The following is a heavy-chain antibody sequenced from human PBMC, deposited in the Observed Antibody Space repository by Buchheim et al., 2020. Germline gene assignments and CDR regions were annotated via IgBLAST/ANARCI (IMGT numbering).Heavy chain of an antibody. CDR3: ATDRGVNH. V-gene: IGHV3-7*01. CDR2: VNQDESEK. Sequence: EVQLLESGGGLVQPGGSLRLSCAASGFTFSSYVMNWVRQAPGKGPEWVANVNQDESEKYYVDSVKGRFTISRDNAQNSLYLQMNSLRAEDTAVYYCATDRGVNHWGQGTL. CDR1: GFTFSSYV. D-gene: IGHD3-10*01. J-gene: IGHJ5*02.